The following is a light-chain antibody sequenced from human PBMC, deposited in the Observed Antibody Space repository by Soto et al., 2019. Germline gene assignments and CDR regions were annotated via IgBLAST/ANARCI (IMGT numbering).Light chain of an antibody. V-gene: IGKV3D-15*01. Sequence: EVALTQSPGTLSFCPGETVTMSWRASQTVTNDYLAWYQQKDGQAPRLLIYDASTRATGVPARFSGSGSGTEFTLTINSLQSEDSAVYYCQKHNQWPINFGQGTRLEIK. CDR2: DAS. J-gene: IGKJ5*01. CDR1: QTVTND. CDR3: QKHNQWPIN.